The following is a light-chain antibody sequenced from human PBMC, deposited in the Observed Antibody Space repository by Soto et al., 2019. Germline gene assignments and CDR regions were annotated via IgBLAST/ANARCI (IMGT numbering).Light chain of an antibody. CDR2: DAS. CDR3: QQRRT. Sequence: EIVLTQSPATLSLSPGERATLSCRASQSVSSYLAWYQQKPGQAPRLLIYDASNRATGIPARFSGSGSGTDFTLTISSLEPEDFAVYYCQQRRTFGQGTKVHIK. V-gene: IGKV3-11*01. J-gene: IGKJ1*01. CDR1: QSVSSY.